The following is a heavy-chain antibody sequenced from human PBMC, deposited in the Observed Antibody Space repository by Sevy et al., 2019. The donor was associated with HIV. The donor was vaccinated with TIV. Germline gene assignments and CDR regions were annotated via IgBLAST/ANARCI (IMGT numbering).Heavy chain of an antibody. CDR2: ISYDGNNR. V-gene: IGHV3-30*18. D-gene: IGHD2-21*01. J-gene: IGHJ1*01. CDR1: GFTFSSYA. Sequence: GGSLRLSCVASGFTFSSYAIHWVRQTPGKGLEWVAVISYDGNNRYYADSGKGRITVTRDNSKNTRYAQMNSLRLEDTAVYYCENDHNLWSEGVFLHHWRLGTLVTVSS. CDR3: ENDHNLWSEGVFLHH.